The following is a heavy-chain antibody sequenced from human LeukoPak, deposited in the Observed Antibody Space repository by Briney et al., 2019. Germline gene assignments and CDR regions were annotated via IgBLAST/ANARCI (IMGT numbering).Heavy chain of an antibody. CDR3: ARGSSRTDY. CDR2: ISSSSSYI. V-gene: IGHV3-21*01. J-gene: IGHJ4*02. Sequence: PGGSLRLSCAASGFTFNIYSMNWVRQAPGKGLEWVSSISSSSSYIYYTDSVKGRFTISRDNAKNSLYLQMNSPRAEDTAVYYCARGSSRTDYWGQGTLVTVSS. CDR1: GFTFNIYS. D-gene: IGHD6-13*01.